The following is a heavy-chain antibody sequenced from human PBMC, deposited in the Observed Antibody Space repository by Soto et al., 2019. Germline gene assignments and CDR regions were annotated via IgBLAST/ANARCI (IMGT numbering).Heavy chain of an antibody. CDR3: ATNYYDSSGYLDY. CDR2: IIPIFGTA. J-gene: IGHJ4*02. Sequence: RASVKVSCKASGGTFSSYAISWVRQAPGQGLEWMGGIIPIFGTANYAQKFQGRVTITADESTSTAYMELSSLRSEDTAVYYCATNYYDSSGYLDYWGQGTLVTVSS. D-gene: IGHD3-22*01. V-gene: IGHV1-69*13. CDR1: GGTFSSYA.